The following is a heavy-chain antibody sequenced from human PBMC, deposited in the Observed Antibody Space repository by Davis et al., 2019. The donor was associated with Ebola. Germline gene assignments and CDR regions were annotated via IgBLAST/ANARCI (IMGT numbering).Heavy chain of an antibody. Sequence: AASVKVSCKASGYTFTSYAMHWVRQAPGQGLEWMGWTNTNTGNPTYAQGFTGRFVFSLDTSVSTAYLQISSLKAEDTAVYYCARTYCSSTSCMSGAFDIWGQGTMVTVSS. CDR3: ARTYCSSTSCMSGAFDI. D-gene: IGHD2-2*01. CDR1: GYTFTSYA. V-gene: IGHV7-4-1*02. J-gene: IGHJ3*02. CDR2: TNTNTGNP.